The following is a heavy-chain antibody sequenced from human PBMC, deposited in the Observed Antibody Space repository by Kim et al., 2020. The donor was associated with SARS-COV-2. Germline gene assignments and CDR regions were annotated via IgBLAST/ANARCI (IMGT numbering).Heavy chain of an antibody. CDR3: TRVELRAGYGFDV. Sequence: ASVKVSCKASGYTFTDYGLHWVRQAPGQRLEWMGWVNPENNNTKYSQKFQGRVTMTWDTSASTGFMELIGLKSEDTALYFCTRVELRAGYGFDVWGQGTTVTVSS. V-gene: IGHV1-3*01. CDR1: GYTFTDYG. CDR2: VNPENNNT. J-gene: IGHJ6*02. D-gene: IGHD1-7*01.